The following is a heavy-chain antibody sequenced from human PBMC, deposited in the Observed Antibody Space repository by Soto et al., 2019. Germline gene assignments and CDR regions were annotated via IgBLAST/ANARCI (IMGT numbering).Heavy chain of an antibody. D-gene: IGHD3-10*01. CDR3: ARDGRITMVRGVISGAFDI. J-gene: IGHJ3*02. Sequence: VQLVESGGGVVQPGRSLRLSCAASGFTFSSYGMHWVRQAPGKGLEWVAVIWYDGSNKYYADSVKGRFTISRDNSKNTLYLQMNSLRAEDTAVYYCARDGRITMVRGVISGAFDIWGQGTMDTVSS. V-gene: IGHV3-33*01. CDR1: GFTFSSYG. CDR2: IWYDGSNK.